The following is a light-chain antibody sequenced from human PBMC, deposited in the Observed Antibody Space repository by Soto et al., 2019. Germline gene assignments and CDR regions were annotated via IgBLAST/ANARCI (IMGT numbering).Light chain of an antibody. V-gene: IGLV2-14*01. CDR1: SSDVGGYNY. Sequence: QSALTQPASVSGSPGQSITISCTGTSSDVGGYNYVSWYQQHPGKAPKLMIYDVSNRPSGVSNRFSGSKSGNTASLTISGLQAEDEADYYCSSYGGTSTRYVFGTGTKVTVL. J-gene: IGLJ1*01. CDR2: DVS. CDR3: SSYGGTSTRYV.